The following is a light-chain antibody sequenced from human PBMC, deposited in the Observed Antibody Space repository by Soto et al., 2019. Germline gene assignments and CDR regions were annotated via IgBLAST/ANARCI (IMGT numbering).Light chain of an antibody. CDR3: QQYNSYPRT. Sequence: DIQMTQSPSTLSASVGDRVTITCRASQSISNWLAWYQQKPGKAPKILIYDASSLESGVPSGFSGSGSGTEFTLTISSLQPDDFATYYCQQYNSYPRTFGQGTKVDSK. V-gene: IGKV1-5*01. CDR1: QSISNW. J-gene: IGKJ1*01. CDR2: DAS.